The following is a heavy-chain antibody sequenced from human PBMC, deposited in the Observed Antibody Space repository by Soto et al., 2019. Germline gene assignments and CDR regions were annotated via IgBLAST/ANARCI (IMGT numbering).Heavy chain of an antibody. V-gene: IGHV4-59*08. Sequence: PSETLSLTCTVSGGSISSYYWSWIRQPPGKGLEWIGYIYYSGSTNYNPSLKSRVTISVDTSKNQFSLKLSSVTAADTAVYYCARLLDLREYSGHDPTYYYYYYMDVWAKGPRSPSP. CDR1: GGSISSYY. J-gene: IGHJ6*03. CDR2: IYYSGST. D-gene: IGHD5-12*01. CDR3: ARLLDLREYSGHDPTYYYYYYMDV.